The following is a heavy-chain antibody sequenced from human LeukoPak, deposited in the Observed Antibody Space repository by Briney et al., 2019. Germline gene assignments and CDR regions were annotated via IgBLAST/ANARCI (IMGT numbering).Heavy chain of an antibody. CDR1: GITLSNYW. CDR3: ATMDGTGYVGY. CDR2: IKQDGSLT. V-gene: IGHV3-7*01. Sequence: GGSLRLSCAASGITLSNYWMTWVRQAPGKGLERVANIKQDGSLTRYVDSVKGRFTISRDNAKNSLFFLMDSLGVEDTAVYYCATMDGTGYVGYWGQGTLVTVSS. J-gene: IGHJ4*02. D-gene: IGHD2-8*02.